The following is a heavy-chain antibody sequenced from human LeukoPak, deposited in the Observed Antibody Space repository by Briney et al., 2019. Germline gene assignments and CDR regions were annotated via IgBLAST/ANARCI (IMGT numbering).Heavy chain of an antibody. Sequence: PSETLSLTCTISGGSFSTYFWSWIRQPPGKGLEWIGYISYSGSTNYNPSLKSRVTISVDTSKNQFSLKLSSVTAADTAVYYCAYDSSGYYDYFDYWGQGTLVTVSS. CDR2: ISYSGST. CDR3: AYDSSGYYDYFDY. J-gene: IGHJ4*02. V-gene: IGHV4-59*08. D-gene: IGHD3-22*01. CDR1: GGSFSTYF.